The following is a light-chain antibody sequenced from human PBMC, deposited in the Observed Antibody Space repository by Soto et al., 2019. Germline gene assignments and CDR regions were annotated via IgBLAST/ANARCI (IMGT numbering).Light chain of an antibody. CDR1: SSDVGDYNY. CDR2: EVN. J-gene: IGLJ2*01. CDR3: SSYAGSNNLV. Sequence: QSALTQPPSASGSPGQSVTISCTGTSSDVGDYNYVSWYQQHPGKAPRLMIYEVNKRPSGVPDRFSGSKSGNTASLTVSGLQTEYEADSYCSSYAGSNNLVFGGGPKITVL. V-gene: IGLV2-8*01.